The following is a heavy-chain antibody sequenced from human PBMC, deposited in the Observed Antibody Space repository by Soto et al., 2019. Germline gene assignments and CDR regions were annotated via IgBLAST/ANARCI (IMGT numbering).Heavy chain of an antibody. CDR1: GGSMSGYY. J-gene: IGHJ6*02. CDR3: AGNIAATGRRYYGMDV. V-gene: IGHV4-4*07. CDR2: VYTSETT. Sequence: QVQLQESGPGLVKPSETPSLTCTVSGGSMSGYYWSWIRQSAGKGLEWIGRVYTSETTYYNPSLKSRVTMSLDTSKNQFSLNLYSLTAADTAVYYCAGNIAATGRRYYGMDVWGQGTTVTVSS. D-gene: IGHD6-13*01.